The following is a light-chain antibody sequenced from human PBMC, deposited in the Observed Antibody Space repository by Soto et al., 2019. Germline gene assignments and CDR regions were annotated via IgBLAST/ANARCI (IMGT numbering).Light chain of an antibody. CDR2: EGS. CDR3: CSYAGPEV. V-gene: IGLV2-23*01. J-gene: IGLJ2*01. CDR1: SSDVGSYNL. Sequence: QSALTQPASGSGSPGQSSTISCTGTSSDVGSYNLVSWYQQHPGKAPKLMIYEGSKRPSGVSNRFSGSKSGNTASLTISGLQSEDEADYYCCSYAGPEVFGGGTKLTVL.